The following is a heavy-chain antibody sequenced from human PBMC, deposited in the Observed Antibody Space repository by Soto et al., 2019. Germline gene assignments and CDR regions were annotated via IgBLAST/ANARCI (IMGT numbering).Heavy chain of an antibody. CDR3: ARDSRAAAGNRRYYFDY. CDR1: GFTFSDYY. J-gene: IGHJ4*02. D-gene: IGHD6-13*01. V-gene: IGHV4-34*09. CDR2: IYHTGNT. Sequence: QVQLVESGGGLVKPGGSLRLSCAASGFTFSDYYMSWIRQAPGKGLEWIGEIYHTGNTNYNPSLESRVTISVDKSKNQFSLNLNSVTAADTAVYYCARDSRAAAGNRRYYFDYWGQGTLVIVSS.